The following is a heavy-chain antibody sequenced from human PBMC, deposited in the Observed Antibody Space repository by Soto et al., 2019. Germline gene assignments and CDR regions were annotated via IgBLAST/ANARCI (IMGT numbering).Heavy chain of an antibody. Sequence: GASVKVSCKASGYTFTSYGISWVRQAPGQGLEWMGWISAYNGNTNYAQKLQGRVTMTTDTSTSTAYMELRSLRSDDTAVYYCARDPGDILTPYYYYGMDVWGQGTTVTVSS. CDR3: ARDPGDILTPYYYYGMDV. CDR2: ISAYNGNT. V-gene: IGHV1-18*01. CDR1: GYTFTSYG. D-gene: IGHD3-9*01. J-gene: IGHJ6*02.